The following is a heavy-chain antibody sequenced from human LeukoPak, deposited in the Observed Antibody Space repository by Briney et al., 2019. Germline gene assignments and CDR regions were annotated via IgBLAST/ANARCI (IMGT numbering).Heavy chain of an antibody. V-gene: IGHV3-30*02. J-gene: IGHJ6*03. Sequence: GGSLRLSCAASGFTFSSYGMHWVRQAPGTGLEWVAFIRYDGSNKYYADSVKGRFTISRDNSKNTLYLQMNSLRAEDTAVYYCAKDAIAVAAYYYMDVWGKGTTVTVSS. D-gene: IGHD6-19*01. CDR2: IRYDGSNK. CDR1: GFTFSSYG. CDR3: AKDAIAVAAYYYMDV.